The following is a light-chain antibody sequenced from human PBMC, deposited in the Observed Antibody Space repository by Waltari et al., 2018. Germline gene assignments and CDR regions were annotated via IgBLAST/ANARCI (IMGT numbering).Light chain of an antibody. CDR1: QSLVHSDGNTS. J-gene: IGKJ1*01. V-gene: IGKV2-30*02. Sequence: DVVMTQSPLSLPVTGGQPASIFCNSSQSLVHSDGNTSLNWFQQRPGQSPRRLIYKISNRESGVPDRFSGVWSATDFTLRITRVEAEYVWFYYCMQGTHRPRTFGHGTKVEV. CDR3: MQGTHRPRT. CDR2: KIS.